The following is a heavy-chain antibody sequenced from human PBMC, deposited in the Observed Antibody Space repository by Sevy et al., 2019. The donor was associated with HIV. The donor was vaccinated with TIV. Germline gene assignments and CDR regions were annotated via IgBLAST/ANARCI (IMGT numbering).Heavy chain of an antibody. J-gene: IGHJ6*02. CDR2: IKLDGSDK. CDR3: ARDCSSTSCLWGLDV. Sequence: GGSLRLSCAASGFTFSNYWMSWVRQAPGKGLEWVANIKLDGSDKYYVDSVKGRFTISRDNAKNSLYLQMNSLRAEDTALYYCARDCSSTSCLWGLDVWGQGTTVTVSS. V-gene: IGHV3-7*03. D-gene: IGHD2-2*01. CDR1: GFTFSNYW.